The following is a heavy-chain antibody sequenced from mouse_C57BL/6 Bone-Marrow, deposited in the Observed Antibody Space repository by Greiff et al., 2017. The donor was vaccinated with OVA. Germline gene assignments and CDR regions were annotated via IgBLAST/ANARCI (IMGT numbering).Heavy chain of an antibody. D-gene: IGHD1-1*01. V-gene: IGHV5-4*03. CDR3: ARGSSLYAMDY. CDR1: GFTFSSYA. CDR2: ISDGGSYT. J-gene: IGHJ4*01. Sequence: EVKLVESGGGLVKPGGSLKLSCAASGFTFSSYAMSWVRQTPEKRLEWVATISDGGSYTYYPDNVKGRFTISRDNAKNNLYLQMSHLKYEDAAMYYCARGSSLYAMDYWGQGTSVTVSS.